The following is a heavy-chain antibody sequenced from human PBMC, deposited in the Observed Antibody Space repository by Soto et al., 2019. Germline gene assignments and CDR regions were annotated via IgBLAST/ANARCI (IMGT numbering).Heavy chain of an antibody. Sequence: GGSLRLSCAASGFTFSSYAMHWVRQAPGKGLEWVAVISYDGSNKYYADSVKGRFTISRDNSKNTLYLQMNSLRAEDTAVYYCARAYDFWSGYFFYYGMDVWGQGTTVTVSS. CDR1: GFTFSSYA. CDR3: ARAYDFWSGYFFYYGMDV. V-gene: IGHV3-30-3*01. D-gene: IGHD3-3*01. CDR2: ISYDGSNK. J-gene: IGHJ6*02.